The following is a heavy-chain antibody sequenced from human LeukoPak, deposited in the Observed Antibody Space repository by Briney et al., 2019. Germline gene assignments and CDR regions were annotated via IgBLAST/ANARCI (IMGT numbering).Heavy chain of an antibody. CDR2: INHSGST. J-gene: IGHJ4*02. D-gene: IGHD3-22*01. CDR3: ARGRLYYYDSSGYYPRLDY. V-gene: IGHV4-34*01. CDR1: GGSISGYY. Sequence: SETLSLTCTVSGGSISGYYWSWIRQPPGKGLEWIGEINHSGSTNYNPSLKSRVTISVDTSKNQFSLKLSSVTAADTAVYYCARGRLYYYDSSGYYPRLDYWGQGTLVTVSS.